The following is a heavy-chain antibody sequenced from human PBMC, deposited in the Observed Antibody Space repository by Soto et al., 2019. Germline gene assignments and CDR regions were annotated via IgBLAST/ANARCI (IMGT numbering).Heavy chain of an antibody. CDR1: GGSISSYY. J-gene: IGHJ4*02. CDR2: IYYSGST. Sequence: TSETLSLTCTVSGGSISSYYWSWIRQPPGKGLEWIGYIYYSGSTNYNPSIKSRVTISVDTSKNQFSLKLSSVTAADTAVYYCARRYGGNFDYWGQGTLVTVSS. CDR3: ARRYGGNFDY. D-gene: IGHD3-16*01. V-gene: IGHV4-59*01.